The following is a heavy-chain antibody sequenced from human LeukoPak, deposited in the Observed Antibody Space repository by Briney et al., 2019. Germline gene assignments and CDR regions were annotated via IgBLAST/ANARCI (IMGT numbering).Heavy chain of an antibody. CDR1: GGSISSYY. CDR3: ARDKTGDYGDLNWLDP. J-gene: IGHJ5*02. D-gene: IGHD4-17*01. Sequence: SETLSLTCTVSGGSISSYYWSWMRQPAGKGLEWIGRIYSSGSTKYNPSLKSRVTMSVDTSKNQFSLKLSSVTAADTAVYYCARDKTGDYGDLNWLDPWGQGTLVTVSS. V-gene: IGHV4-4*07. CDR2: IYSSGST.